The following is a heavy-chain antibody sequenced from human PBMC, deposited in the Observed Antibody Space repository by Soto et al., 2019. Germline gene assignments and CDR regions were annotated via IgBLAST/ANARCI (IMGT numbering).Heavy chain of an antibody. CDR1: GGSISSGGYY. V-gene: IGHV4-31*03. J-gene: IGHJ4*02. D-gene: IGHD3-10*01. CDR3: ATYGSGSYAY. Sequence: QVQLQESGPGLVKPSQTLSLTCTVSGGSISSGGYYWTWIRQHPGKGLEWIGYIYYSGSTYYNPSLESRVAISLDTSKNQFSLKLSSVTAADTAMYYCATYGSGSYAYWGQGTLVTVSS. CDR2: IYYSGST.